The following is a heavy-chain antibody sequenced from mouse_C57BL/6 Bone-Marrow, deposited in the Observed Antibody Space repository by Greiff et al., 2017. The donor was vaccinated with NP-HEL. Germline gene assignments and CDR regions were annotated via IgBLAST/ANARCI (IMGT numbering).Heavy chain of an antibody. CDR3: ARRYRGLYYYAMDY. CDR2: ISSGSSTI. D-gene: IGHD2-12*01. J-gene: IGHJ4*01. V-gene: IGHV5-17*01. Sequence: EVMLVESGGGLVKPGGSLKLSCAASGFTFSDYGMHWVRQAPEKGLEWVAYISSGSSTINYADTVKGRFTFSRDNAKNTLFLQMTSLRSEDTAMYYCARRYRGLYYYAMDYWGQGTSVTVSS. CDR1: GFTFSDYG.